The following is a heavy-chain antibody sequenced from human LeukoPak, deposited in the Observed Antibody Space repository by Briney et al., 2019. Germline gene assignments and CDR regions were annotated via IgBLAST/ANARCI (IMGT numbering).Heavy chain of an antibody. CDR3: ATDTRIDTGLDY. V-gene: IGHV1-24*01. Sequence: SVKVSCKVSGYTLTELSMHWVRQAPGKGLEWMGGFDPEDGETIYAQKFQGRVTMTEDTSTDTAYMELSSLRSEDTAVYYCATDTRIDTGLDYWGQGTLVTVSS. CDR1: GYTLTELS. D-gene: IGHD2-8*02. CDR2: FDPEDGET. J-gene: IGHJ4*02.